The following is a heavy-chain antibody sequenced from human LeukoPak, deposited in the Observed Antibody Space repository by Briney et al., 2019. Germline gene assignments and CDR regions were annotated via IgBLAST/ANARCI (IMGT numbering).Heavy chain of an antibody. CDR2: ISSSSSTI. D-gene: IGHD6-19*01. Sequence: GGSLRLSCAASGFTFSSYSMNWVRQAPGKGLEWVSYISSSSSTIYYADSVKGRFTISRDNAKNSLYLQMNSLRDEDTAVYYCASGSAGYSSGRIFDYWGQGTLVTVSS. J-gene: IGHJ4*02. CDR1: GFTFSSYS. CDR3: ASGSAGYSSGRIFDY. V-gene: IGHV3-48*02.